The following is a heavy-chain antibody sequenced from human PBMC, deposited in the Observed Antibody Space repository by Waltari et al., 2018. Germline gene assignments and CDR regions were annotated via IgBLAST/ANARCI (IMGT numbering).Heavy chain of an antibody. CDR1: GDSVTSANW. CDR3: ARDRGRGLYLDV. D-gene: IGHD2-15*01. J-gene: IGHJ4*02. V-gene: IGHV4-4*02. CDR2: VLSTGKT. Sequence: QLQESGPGLVKPSGTLSLSCAVSGDSVTSANWWSWVRQSPQRGLEWLGQVLSTGKTNYRPSFASRVTMSLDASKNQFSLKVTSATAADTAVYYCARDRGRGLYLDVWGPGTLVTVSP.